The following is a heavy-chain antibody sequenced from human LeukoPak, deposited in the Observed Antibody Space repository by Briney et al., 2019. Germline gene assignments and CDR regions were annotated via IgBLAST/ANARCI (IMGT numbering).Heavy chain of an antibody. D-gene: IGHD4-17*01. CDR2: ISYDGSNK. CDR3: AKDKLYGAHSYYFDY. V-gene: IGHV3-30*18. CDR1: GFTFSSYG. J-gene: IGHJ4*02. Sequence: PGGSLRLSCAASGFTFSSYGMHWVRQAPGKGLEWVAVISYDGSNKYYADSVKGRFTISRDNSKNTLYLQMNSLRAEDTAVYYCAKDKLYGAHSYYFDYWGQGTLVTVSS.